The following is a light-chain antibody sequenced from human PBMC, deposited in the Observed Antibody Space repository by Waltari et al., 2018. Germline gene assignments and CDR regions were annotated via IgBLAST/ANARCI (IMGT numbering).Light chain of an antibody. CDR1: RSNIGAGYD. V-gene: IGLV1-40*01. J-gene: IGLJ3*02. CDR2: GNN. CDR3: QSYDGSLGGSV. Sequence: QSVLTQPPSMSGAPGQRVTISCTGTRSNIGAGYDVHWYQHLPGAAPKLLIFGNNNRPSGVPDRFSGSKSGTAASLAITGLQADDEADYYCQSYDGSLGGSVFGGGTRLTVL.